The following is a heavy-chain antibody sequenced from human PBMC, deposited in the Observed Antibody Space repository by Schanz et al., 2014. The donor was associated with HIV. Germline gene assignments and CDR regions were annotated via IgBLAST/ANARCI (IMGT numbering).Heavy chain of an antibody. D-gene: IGHD3-16*01. V-gene: IGHV3-30*18. CDR3: AKDRNYYDDRYLGKGNYYYYYGMDV. Sequence: VQLVESGGGLVQPGGSLRLSCAASGFTFSRYWMTWVRQAPGKGLEWVAVISYDGRNKYQAASVKGRFTASRDNAKNTVYLQMKSLRVEDTAVYYCAKDRNYYDDRYLGKGNYYYYYGMDVWGQGTTVTVSS. CDR2: ISYDGRNK. J-gene: IGHJ6*02. CDR1: GFTFSRYW.